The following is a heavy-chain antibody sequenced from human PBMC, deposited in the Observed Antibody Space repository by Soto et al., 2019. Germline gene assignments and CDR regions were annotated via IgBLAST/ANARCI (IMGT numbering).Heavy chain of an antibody. J-gene: IGHJ4*02. V-gene: IGHV3-23*01. CDR2: FSGSSGST. Sequence: EVQLLESGGGLVQPGGSLRLSCAASGFTFSSYAMSWVRQAPGKGLEWVSVFSGSSGSTYYADSVKGRFTISRDNSKNTLYLQMNSLRAEDTAVYYCAKNYYDSSGHRSPYFDYWGQGTLVTVSS. D-gene: IGHD3-22*01. CDR3: AKNYYDSSGHRSPYFDY. CDR1: GFTFSSYA.